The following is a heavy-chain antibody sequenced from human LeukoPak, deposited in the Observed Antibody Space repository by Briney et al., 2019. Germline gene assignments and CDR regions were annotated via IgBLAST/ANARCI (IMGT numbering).Heavy chain of an antibody. J-gene: IGHJ4*02. V-gene: IGHV3-74*01. Sequence: GGSLRLSCAASGFTFSSHWMHWVRQAPGKGLVWVSRINTDGSSTSYADSVKGRFTISRDNAKNTLYLQMNSLRAEDTAVYYCARDRDFWSGYYALDYWGQGTLVTVSS. CDR3: ARDRDFWSGYYALDY. CDR2: INTDGSST. D-gene: IGHD3-3*01. CDR1: GFTFSSHW.